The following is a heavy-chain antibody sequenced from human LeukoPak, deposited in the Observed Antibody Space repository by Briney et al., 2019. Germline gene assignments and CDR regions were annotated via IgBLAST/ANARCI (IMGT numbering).Heavy chain of an antibody. CDR2: IYYSGST. Sequence: PSETLSLTCTVSGGSISSYYWSWIRQPPGKGLEWIGYIYYSGSTNYNPSLKSRVTISVDTSKNQFSLKLSSVTAADTAVYYCASAWYSSSYAFDIWGQGTMVTVSS. V-gene: IGHV4-59*08. CDR3: ASAWYSSSYAFDI. CDR1: GGSISSYY. D-gene: IGHD6-6*01. J-gene: IGHJ3*02.